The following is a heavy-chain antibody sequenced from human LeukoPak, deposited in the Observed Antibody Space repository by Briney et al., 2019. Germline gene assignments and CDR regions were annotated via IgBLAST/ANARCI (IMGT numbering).Heavy chain of an antibody. CDR3: ARAGSTYSSSWPNYYYYGMDV. CDR2: ISAYNGNT. CDR1: GYTLTELS. J-gene: IGHJ6*02. Sequence: GASVKVSCKVSGYTLTELSMHWVRQAPGKGLEWMGWISAYNGNTNYAQKLQGRVTMTTDTSTSTAYMELRSLRSDDTAVYYCARAGSTYSSSWPNYYYYGMDVWGQGTTVTVSS. D-gene: IGHD6-13*01. V-gene: IGHV1-18*01.